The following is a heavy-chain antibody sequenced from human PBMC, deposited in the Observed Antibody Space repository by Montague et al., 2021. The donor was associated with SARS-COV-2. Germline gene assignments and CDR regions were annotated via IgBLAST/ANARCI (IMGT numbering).Heavy chain of an antibody. D-gene: IGHD4-23*01. CDR3: ARSYGTTVVTRAFDY. Sequence: PALVKPTQTLTLTCTFSGFSLSTSGMCVSWIRQPPGEALEWLTPIDWDDDKYYSTSLKTRLTISKDTSKNQVVLTMTNMDPVDTATYYCARSYGTTVVTRAFDYWGQGTLVTVSS. CDR1: GFSLSTSGMC. CDR2: IDWDDDK. J-gene: IGHJ4*02. V-gene: IGHV2-70*01.